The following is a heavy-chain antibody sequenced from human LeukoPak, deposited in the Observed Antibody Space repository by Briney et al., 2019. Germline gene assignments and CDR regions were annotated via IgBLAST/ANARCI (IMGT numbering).Heavy chain of an antibody. D-gene: IGHD3-16*01. V-gene: IGHV3-30-3*01. CDR3: ARNSVGGSFFDY. Sequence: PGGSLRLSCAASGVTFSSYDMHWVRQAPGKGQEWVAVISYDGTNKDYADSVKGRLTISRDNSKNTLYLQMNSLRPEDTAVYYCARNSVGGSFFDYWGQGILVTVSS. J-gene: IGHJ4*02. CDR2: ISYDGTNK. CDR1: GVTFSSYD.